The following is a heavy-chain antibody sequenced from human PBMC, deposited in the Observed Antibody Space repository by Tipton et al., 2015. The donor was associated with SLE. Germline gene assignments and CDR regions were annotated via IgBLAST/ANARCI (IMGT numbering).Heavy chain of an antibody. CDR2: IYHRGST. CDR1: GDSITSYY. Sequence: TLSLTCNVSGDSITSYYWSWLRQPPGKGLEWIGFIYHRGSTHYNPSLKSRVTLSLDTSKSQFSLRLSSVTAADTAVYYCAKGFHAFGELGWYFDVWGRGTLVTVSS. J-gene: IGHJ2*01. CDR3: AKGFHAFGELGWYFDV. D-gene: IGHD3-10*01. V-gene: IGHV4-59*01.